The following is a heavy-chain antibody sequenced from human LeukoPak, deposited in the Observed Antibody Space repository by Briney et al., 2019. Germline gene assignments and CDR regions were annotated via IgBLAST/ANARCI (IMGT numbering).Heavy chain of an antibody. V-gene: IGHV3-64D*06. CDR2: ISSNGDNT. CDR3: VRGTGY. CDR1: GFTFSTYV. Sequence: GGSLRLSCSVSGFTFSTYVMHWVRQAPGKGLECVSAISSNGDNTYYADSVKGRFTISRDNSRNTLYLQMSSLRADDTAVYYCVRGTGYWGQGTLVTVSS. J-gene: IGHJ4*02.